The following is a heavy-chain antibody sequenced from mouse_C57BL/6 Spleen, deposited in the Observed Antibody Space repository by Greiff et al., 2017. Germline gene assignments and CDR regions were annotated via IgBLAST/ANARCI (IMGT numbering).Heavy chain of an antibody. CDR2: INPNYGTT. D-gene: IGHD1-1*01. Sequence: EVQLQESGPELVKPGASVKISCKASGYSFTDYNMNWVKQSNGKSLEWIGVINPNYGTTSYNQKFKGKATLTVDQSSSTAYMQLNSLTSEDSAVYYCARGDYGSSFWYFDVWGTGTTVTVSS. J-gene: IGHJ1*03. CDR1: GYSFTDYN. CDR3: ARGDYGSSFWYFDV. V-gene: IGHV1-39*01.